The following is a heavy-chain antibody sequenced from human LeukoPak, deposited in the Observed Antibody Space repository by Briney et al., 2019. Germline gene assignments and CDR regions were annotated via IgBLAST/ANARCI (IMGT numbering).Heavy chain of an antibody. CDR3: ARRITIFGVAPLSDAFDI. J-gene: IGHJ3*02. V-gene: IGHV4-59*11. CDR1: GGSISSHY. D-gene: IGHD3-3*01. CDR2: IYYSGST. Sequence: PSETLSLTCTVSGGSISSHYWSWIRQPPGKGLEWIGYIYYSGSTNYNPSLKSRVTISVDTSKNQFSLKLNSVTAADTAVYYCARRITIFGVAPLSDAFDIWGQGTMVTVPS.